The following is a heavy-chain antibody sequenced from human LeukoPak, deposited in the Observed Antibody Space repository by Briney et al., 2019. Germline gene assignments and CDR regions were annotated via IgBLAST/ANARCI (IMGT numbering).Heavy chain of an antibody. Sequence: GGSLRLSCAASGFTFSDYYMSWIRQAPGKGLEWVSYISSSGSTIYYADSVKGRFTISRDNAKNSLYLQMNSLRAEATAVYYCARGACSSTSCPPAYWGQGTLVTVSS. CDR2: ISSSGSTI. V-gene: IGHV3-11*01. D-gene: IGHD2-2*01. CDR3: ARGACSSTSCPPAY. J-gene: IGHJ4*02. CDR1: GFTFSDYY.